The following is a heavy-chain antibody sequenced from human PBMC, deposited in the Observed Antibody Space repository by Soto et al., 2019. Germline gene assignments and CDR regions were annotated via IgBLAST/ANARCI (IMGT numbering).Heavy chain of an antibody. D-gene: IGHD3-10*01. CDR2: INHSGST. Sequence: SETLSLTCAVYGGSFSGYYWSWIRQPPGKGLEWIGEINHSGSTNYNPSLKSRVTISVDTSKNQFSLKLSSVTAADTAVYYCASSSTMVRGVIGWFDPWGQGTLVTVSS. CDR3: ASSSTMVRGVIGWFDP. J-gene: IGHJ5*02. V-gene: IGHV4-34*01. CDR1: GGSFSGYY.